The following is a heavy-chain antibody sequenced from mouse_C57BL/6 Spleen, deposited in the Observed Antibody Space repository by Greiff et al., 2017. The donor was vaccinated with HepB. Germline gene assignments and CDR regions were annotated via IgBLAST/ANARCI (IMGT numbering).Heavy chain of an antibody. CDR3: AREAYGNYVDYAMDY. D-gene: IGHD2-1*01. Sequence: EVKLVESGGGLVKPGGSLKLSCAASGFTFSDYGMHWVRQAPEKGLEWVAYISSGSSTIYYADTVKGRFTISRDNAKNTLFLQMTSLRSEDTAMYYWAREAYGNYVDYAMDYWGQGTSVTVSS. J-gene: IGHJ4*01. V-gene: IGHV5-17*01. CDR2: ISSGSSTI. CDR1: GFTFSDYG.